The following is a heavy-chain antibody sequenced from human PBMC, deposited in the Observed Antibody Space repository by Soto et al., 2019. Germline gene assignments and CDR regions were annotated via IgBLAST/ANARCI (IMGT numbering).Heavy chain of an antibody. D-gene: IGHD3-22*01. CDR2: ISGSGGST. CDR1: GFTFSSYA. J-gene: IGHJ4*02. Sequence: HPGGSLRLSCAASGFTFSSYAMSWVRQAPWKGLEWVSAISGSGGSTYYADSLKGRFTISRDNSKNTLYLQMNRLRAEDTAVYYCARDYDSSIQAGDYWGQGTLVTVSS. CDR3: ARDYDSSIQAGDY. V-gene: IGHV3-23*01.